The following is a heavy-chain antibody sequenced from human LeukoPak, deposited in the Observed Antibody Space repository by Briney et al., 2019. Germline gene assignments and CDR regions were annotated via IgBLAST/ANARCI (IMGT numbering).Heavy chain of an antibody. CDR2: ISGSGGST. Sequence: GGSLRLSCGASGFLFSDYEMNWVRQAPGKGLEWVSAISGSGGSTYYADSVKGRFTISRDNSKNTLYLQMNSLRAEDTAVYYCAKIIAVVYDAFDIWGQGTMVTVSS. J-gene: IGHJ3*02. V-gene: IGHV3-23*01. CDR1: GFLFSDYE. CDR3: AKIIAVVYDAFDI. D-gene: IGHD6-19*01.